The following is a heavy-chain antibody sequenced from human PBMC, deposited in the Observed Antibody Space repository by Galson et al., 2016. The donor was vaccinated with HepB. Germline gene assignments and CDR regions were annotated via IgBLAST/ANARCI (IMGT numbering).Heavy chain of an antibody. D-gene: IGHD3-9*01. J-gene: IGHJ6*02. Sequence: SLRLSCAASGFTFTNYWMTWVRQAPGKGLEWVANIKEDGTEKCYADSVKGRFTISRDNSKNTLYLQMNSLTAEDTAVYYCARFDGSLGMDVWGQGTTVTVSS. CDR3: ARFDGSLGMDV. V-gene: IGHV3-7*01. CDR1: GFTFTNYW. CDR2: IKEDGTEK.